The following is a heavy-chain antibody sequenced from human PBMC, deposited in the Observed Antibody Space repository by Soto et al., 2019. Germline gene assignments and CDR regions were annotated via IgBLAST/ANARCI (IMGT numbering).Heavy chain of an antibody. CDR1: GGSTSSSSYQ. J-gene: IGHJ4*02. CDR2: VYYNGNT. CDR3: ARRSGSYNDRYFDV. Sequence: SETLSLTCTVSGGSTSSSSYQWVWIRQPPGKGLEWIGNVYYNGNTYYKASLKSRVTISVDTSNNQFSLKVKSVTAADTAVYYCARRSGSYNDRYFDVWGQGTLVTVSS. V-gene: IGHV4-39*01. D-gene: IGHD1-26*01.